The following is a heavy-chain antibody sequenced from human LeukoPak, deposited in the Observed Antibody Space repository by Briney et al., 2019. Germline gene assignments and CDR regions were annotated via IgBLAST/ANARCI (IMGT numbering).Heavy chain of an antibody. J-gene: IGHJ4*02. Sequence: GGSLRLSCAASGFTFSSYAMSWVRQAPGKGLKWVSAISGRADRTYYADPVKGRFTISRDNFKNTLYLQMNSLRADDTAVYYCVKESPYDGPRKYYFDYWGQGALVTVSS. CDR2: ISGRADRT. V-gene: IGHV3-23*01. D-gene: IGHD3-10*01. CDR3: VKESPYDGPRKYYFDY. CDR1: GFTFSSYA.